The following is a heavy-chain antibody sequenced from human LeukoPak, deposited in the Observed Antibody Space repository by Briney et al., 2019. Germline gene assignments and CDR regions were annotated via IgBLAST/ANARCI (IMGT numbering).Heavy chain of an antibody. Sequence: GGSLRLSCAASGFTFGGSAMHWVRQASGKGLEWVGRIRSKANSYATAYAASVKGRFTISRDDSKNTAYLQMNSLKTEDTAVYYCTRRTRGYSYGPPYFDYWGQGTLVTVSS. V-gene: IGHV3-73*01. J-gene: IGHJ4*02. CDR3: TRRTRGYSYGPPYFDY. D-gene: IGHD5-18*01. CDR1: GFTFGGSA. CDR2: IRSKANSYAT.